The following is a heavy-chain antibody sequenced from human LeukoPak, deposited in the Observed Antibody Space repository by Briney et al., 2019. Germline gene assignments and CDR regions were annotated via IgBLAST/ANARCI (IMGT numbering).Heavy chain of an antibody. CDR3: AKNGDRGAYCSGGTCYPYYYYYMDV. Sequence: GGSLRLSCAASGLTFSSYGMSWVRQAPGRGLEWVSAISTTGGTTYYADSVRGRFTISRDNSRNTLYLQMNSLRAEDTAIYYCAKNGDRGAYCSGGTCYPYYYYYMDVWGKGTTVTISS. D-gene: IGHD2-15*01. CDR2: ISTTGGTT. CDR1: GLTFSSYG. J-gene: IGHJ6*03. V-gene: IGHV3-23*01.